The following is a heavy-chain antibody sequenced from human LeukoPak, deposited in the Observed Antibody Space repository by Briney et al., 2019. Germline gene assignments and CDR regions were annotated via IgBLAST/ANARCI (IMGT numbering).Heavy chain of an antibody. Sequence: ASVKVSCKASGYTFTSYAMHWVRQAPRQRLEWMGWINAGNGNTKYSQKFQGRVTITRDTSASTAYMELSSLRSEDTAVYYCARDTTYYDFWSGPTPYNWFDPWGQGTLVTVSS. CDR3: ARDTTYYDFWSGPTPYNWFDP. CDR2: INAGNGNT. CDR1: GYTFTSYA. J-gene: IGHJ5*02. V-gene: IGHV1-3*01. D-gene: IGHD3-3*01.